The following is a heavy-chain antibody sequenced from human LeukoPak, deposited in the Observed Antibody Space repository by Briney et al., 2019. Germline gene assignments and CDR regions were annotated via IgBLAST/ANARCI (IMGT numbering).Heavy chain of an antibody. CDR1: GYTFTGYY. CDR3: ARWPVGSSGYPDY. V-gene: IGHV1-2*02. J-gene: IGHJ4*02. Sequence: ASVKVSCKASGYTFTGYYMHWVRQAPGQGLEWMGWINPNSGGTNYAQKFQGRVTMTRDTSISTAYMELSRLRSDDTAVYYCARWPVGSSGYPDYWGQGTLVTVSS. CDR2: INPNSGGT. D-gene: IGHD3-22*01.